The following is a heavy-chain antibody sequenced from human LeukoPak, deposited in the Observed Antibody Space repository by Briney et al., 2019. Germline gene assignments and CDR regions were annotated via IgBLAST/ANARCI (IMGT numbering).Heavy chain of an antibody. V-gene: IGHV1-18*01. CDR2: ISAYNGNT. Sequence: ASVKVSCKASGYTFTNCGISRVRQAPGQGLEWMGWISAYNGNTNYAQKLQGRVTMTTDTSTSTAYMELRSLRSDDTAVYYCARDLKRGYSSGRYSWGTGSSNDYWGQGTLVTVSS. D-gene: IGHD6-19*01. CDR1: GYTFTNCG. J-gene: IGHJ4*02. CDR3: ARDLKRGYSSGRYSWGTGSSNDY.